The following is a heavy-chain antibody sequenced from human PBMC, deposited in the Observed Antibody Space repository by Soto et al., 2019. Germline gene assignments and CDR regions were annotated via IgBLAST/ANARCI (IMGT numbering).Heavy chain of an antibody. CDR2: IVPLSDRT. CDR3: ARKSGRDCHSGGGCFSLDV. Sequence: QVQLVQSGAEVKKPGSSLKVSCKVFGETLNSNPIGWVRQAPGQGLEWVGGIVPLSDRTNYAQELQGRVTVTSYGSTSTVYMELSNLKSDDTAVYYCARKSGRDCHSGGGCFSLDVWGHGSLIPVSS. CDR1: GETLNSNP. D-gene: IGHD2-15*01. V-gene: IGHV1-69*01. J-gene: IGHJ4*01.